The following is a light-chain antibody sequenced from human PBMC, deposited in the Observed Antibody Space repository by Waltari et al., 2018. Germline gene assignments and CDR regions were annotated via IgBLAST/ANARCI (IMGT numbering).Light chain of an antibody. J-gene: IGLJ3*02. CDR1: VLATKY. Sequence: SYELTQPSSVSVSPGQTARITFSGAVLATKYARWFQQKPGQAPVLVIYKDSERPSGIPERFSGSSSGTTVTLTISGAQVEDEADYYCYSAADNNLRVFGGGTKLTVL. CDR2: KDS. CDR3: YSAADNNLRV. V-gene: IGLV3-27*01.